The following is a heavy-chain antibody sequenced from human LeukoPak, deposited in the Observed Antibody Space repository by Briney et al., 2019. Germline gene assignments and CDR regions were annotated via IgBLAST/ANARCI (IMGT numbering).Heavy chain of an antibody. CDR1: GFSFSTYA. Sequence: GGSLRLSCEASGFSFSTYAMNWVRQAPGKGLEWVSSIIGSGGSTYFADSVRGRFTLSRDNSKNTLYLHMNSLRAEDTARYYCAKATLGSCSGARCYPFDYWGQGTLVNVSS. CDR3: AKATLGSCSGARCYPFDY. CDR2: IIGSGGST. J-gene: IGHJ4*02. V-gene: IGHV3-23*01. D-gene: IGHD2-15*01.